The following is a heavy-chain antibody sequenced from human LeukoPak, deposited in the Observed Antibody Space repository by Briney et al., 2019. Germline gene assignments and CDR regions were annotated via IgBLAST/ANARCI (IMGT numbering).Heavy chain of an antibody. V-gene: IGHV3-30*02. CDR2: IRYDGSNK. Sequence: PGGSLRLSCAASGFTFSSYGMHWVRQAPGKGLEWVAFIRYDGSNKYYADSVKGRFTISRDNSKNTLYLQMNSLRVEDTAVYYCAKEFKRYYDSSGYFDYWGQGTLVTVSS. CDR1: GFTFSSYG. J-gene: IGHJ4*02. CDR3: AKEFKRYYDSSGYFDY. D-gene: IGHD3-22*01.